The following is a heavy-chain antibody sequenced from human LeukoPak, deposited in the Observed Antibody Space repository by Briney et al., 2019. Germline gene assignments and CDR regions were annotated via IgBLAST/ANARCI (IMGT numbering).Heavy chain of an antibody. Sequence: PGGSLRLSCAASGFIFSSTGMHWVRQAPGKGLEWVAVIWFDGGNKYYADSVEGRFTISRDNAKNTLYLQMNSLRAEDTAVYYCARDNYDIFPGYRSGMDVWGQGTTVTVSS. D-gene: IGHD3-9*01. J-gene: IGHJ6*02. CDR2: IWFDGGNK. V-gene: IGHV3-33*01. CDR1: GFIFSSTG. CDR3: ARDNYDIFPGYRSGMDV.